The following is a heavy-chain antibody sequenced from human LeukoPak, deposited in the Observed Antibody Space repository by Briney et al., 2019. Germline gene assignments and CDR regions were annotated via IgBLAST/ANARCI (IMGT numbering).Heavy chain of an antibody. CDR2: IYYSGST. CDR3: ARDSSSGWYGNWFDP. J-gene: IGHJ5*02. CDR1: GGPISSSSYY. D-gene: IGHD6-19*01. V-gene: IGHV4-61*01. Sequence: SETLSLTCSVSGGPISSSSYYWAWIRQPPGKGLEWIGYIYYSGSTNYNPSLKSRVTISVDTSKNQFSLKLSSVTAADTAVYYCARDSSSGWYGNWFDPWGQGTLVTVSS.